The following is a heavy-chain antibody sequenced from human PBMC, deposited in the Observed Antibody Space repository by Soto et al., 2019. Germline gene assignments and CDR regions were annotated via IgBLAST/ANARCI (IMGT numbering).Heavy chain of an antibody. J-gene: IGHJ4*02. CDR1: GGSFSGYY. V-gene: IGHV4-34*01. Sequence: SETLSLTCAVYGGSFSGYYWSWIRQPPGKGLEWIGEINHSGSTNYNPSLKSRVTISVDTSKNQFSLKLSSVTAADTAVYYCARAGVAAAGNYYFDYCGQGTLVTVSS. CDR2: INHSGST. CDR3: ARAGVAAAGNYYFDY. D-gene: IGHD6-13*01.